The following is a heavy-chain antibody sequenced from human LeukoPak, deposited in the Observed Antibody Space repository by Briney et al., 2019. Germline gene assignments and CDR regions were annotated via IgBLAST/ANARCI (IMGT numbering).Heavy chain of an antibody. J-gene: IGHJ4*02. D-gene: IGHD3-16*02. CDR3: AKAIRLRWGEVSSKPSYFDS. V-gene: IGHV3-30*02. CDR1: GFIFSNFA. CDR2: IRYDGTNK. Sequence: GGSLSLSCAASGFIFSNFAMNWVRQPPGKRLEWVTFIRYDGTNKYYIAAVLGGFPISRDSSKNTLYLQMNSLRPDDTAVYYCAKAIRLRWGEVSSKPSYFDSWGPGTLVTVSS.